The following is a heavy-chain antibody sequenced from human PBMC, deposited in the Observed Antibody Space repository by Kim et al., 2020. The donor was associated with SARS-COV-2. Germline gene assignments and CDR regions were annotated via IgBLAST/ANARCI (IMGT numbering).Heavy chain of an antibody. CDR2: IVSDGSDT. CDR3: VRVYYGSGTSLQS. CDR1: GFIFSSYW. D-gene: IGHD3-10*01. Sequence: GGSLRLSCAASGFIFSSYWMHWVRQAPGKGLVWVSRIVSDGSDTMYADSVKGRFTVSRDNAKRTLYLQMNSLRAEDTAVYYCVRVYYGSGTSLQSWGQGTLVIVSS. J-gene: IGHJ5*02. V-gene: IGHV3-74*03.